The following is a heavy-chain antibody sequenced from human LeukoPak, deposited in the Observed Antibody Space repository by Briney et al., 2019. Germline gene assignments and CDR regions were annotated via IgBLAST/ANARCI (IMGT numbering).Heavy chain of an antibody. CDR1: GFTISDYW. J-gene: IGHJ4*02. Sequence: PGGSLRLSCAASGFTISDYWMSWVRQAPGKGLEWVANIKEDGSEKNYVDSAKGRFTISRDNAKNSLYLQMNSLRAEDTAVYYCASGMTMVRGAPHYWGQGTLVTVSS. CDR2: IKEDGSEK. D-gene: IGHD3-10*01. V-gene: IGHV3-7*01. CDR3: ASGMTMVRGAPHY.